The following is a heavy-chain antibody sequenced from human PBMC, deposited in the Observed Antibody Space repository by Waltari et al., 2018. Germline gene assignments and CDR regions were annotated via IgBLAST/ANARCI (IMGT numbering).Heavy chain of an antibody. J-gene: IGHJ4*02. D-gene: IGHD2-21*02. CDR1: GCAFGHYW. CDR2: ININGTTV. CDR3: ARGNTASLDY. V-gene: IGHV3-74*03. Sequence: EVHLVESGGGVVRPGGSLRLSWAVSGCAFGHYWRNWVRPSPGKGLMWVSRININGTTVTYADSVKGRFTISRDTFRNTLYLQMDNLRPDDTAVYYCARGNTASLDYWGQGTLVTVSS.